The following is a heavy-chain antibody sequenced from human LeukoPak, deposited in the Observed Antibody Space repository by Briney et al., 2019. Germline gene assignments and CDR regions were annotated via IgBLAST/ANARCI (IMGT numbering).Heavy chain of an antibody. CDR2: ISYDGGNK. V-gene: IGHV3-30-3*01. CDR1: GFTFSSYA. Sequence: GRSLRLSCAASGFTFSSYAMHWVRQAPGKGLEWVAVISYDGGNKYYADSVKGRFTISRDNSKNTLYLQMNSLRAEDTAVYYCARASVEARRGGYFDYWGQGTLVTVSS. CDR3: ARASVEARRGGYFDY. D-gene: IGHD5-24*01. J-gene: IGHJ4*02.